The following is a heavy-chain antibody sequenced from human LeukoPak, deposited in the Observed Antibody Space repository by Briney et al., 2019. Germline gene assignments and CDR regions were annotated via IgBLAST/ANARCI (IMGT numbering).Heavy chain of an antibody. CDR1: GFTFRNYG. CDR3: AKDPGASVSGFYMDV. Sequence: PGGSLRLSCAASGFTFRNYGMHWARQATGKGLEWVSFIWSDGNNRFYADSVKGRFTISRDNSKNMLYLQMDTLRAEDTALYYCAKDPGASVSGFYMDVWGKGTTVIVSS. CDR2: IWSDGNNR. D-gene: IGHD2-8*02. J-gene: IGHJ6*03. V-gene: IGHV3-30*02.